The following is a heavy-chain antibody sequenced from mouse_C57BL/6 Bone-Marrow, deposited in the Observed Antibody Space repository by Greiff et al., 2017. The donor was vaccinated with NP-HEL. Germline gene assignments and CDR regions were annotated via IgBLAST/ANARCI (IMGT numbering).Heavy chain of an antibody. D-gene: IGHD2-4*01. CDR3: ARDNYDYGQYYFDY. CDR1: GFTFSSYA. J-gene: IGHJ2*01. V-gene: IGHV5-4*01. Sequence: EVKLVESGGGLVKPGGSLKLSCAASGFTFSSYAMSWVRQTPEKRLEWVATISDGGSYTYYPDNVKGRFTISRDNAKNNLYLQMSHLKSEDTAMYYCARDNYDYGQYYFDYWGQGTTLTVSS. CDR2: ISDGGSYT.